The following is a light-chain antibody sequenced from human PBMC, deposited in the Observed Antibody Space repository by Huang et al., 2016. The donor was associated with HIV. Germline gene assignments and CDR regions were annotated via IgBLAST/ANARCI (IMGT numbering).Light chain of an antibody. CDR1: QSIDTY. CDR2: AAS. CDR3: QQTYSTFWT. J-gene: IGKJ1*01. Sequence: DIQMTQSPSSLSASVGDRVTITCRASQSIDTYLNWYQQKPGKAPNLLIYAASSLQSGFPLRFSGSGSVTDFTLTITSLQPEDFATYYCQQTYSTFWTFGQGTKVEIK. V-gene: IGKV1-39*01.